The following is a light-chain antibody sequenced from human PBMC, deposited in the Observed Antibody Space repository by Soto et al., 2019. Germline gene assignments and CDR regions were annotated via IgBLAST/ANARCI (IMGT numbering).Light chain of an antibody. CDR3: SSYTSSSPVV. CDR1: SSDVGGYNY. V-gene: IGLV2-14*01. Sequence: QSALTQPASVSGSPGQSITISCTGTSSDVGGYNYVSWYQQHPGKAPKLMIYDVSNRPSGVSNRFSGSKSGNTASLTISGLQAEDEDYYYCSSYTSSSPVVFGGGTKLTVL. CDR2: DVS. J-gene: IGLJ2*01.